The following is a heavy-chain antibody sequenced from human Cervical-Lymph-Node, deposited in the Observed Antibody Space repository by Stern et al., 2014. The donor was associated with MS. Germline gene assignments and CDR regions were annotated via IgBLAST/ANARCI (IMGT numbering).Heavy chain of an antibody. D-gene: IGHD2-15*01. J-gene: IGHJ6*02. Sequence: QVQLGQSGAEVKKPGSSVKVSCKASGVTFSTYAISWVRQAPGQGLEWMGGIIPIFGTANYAQKFQGRVTIIADESTSTVYMELSSLRSEDAAVYYCASKLCSGGSCYFYGMDVWGQGTTVTVSS. CDR1: GVTFSTYA. CDR3: ASKLCSGGSCYFYGMDV. CDR2: IIPIFGTA. V-gene: IGHV1-69*01.